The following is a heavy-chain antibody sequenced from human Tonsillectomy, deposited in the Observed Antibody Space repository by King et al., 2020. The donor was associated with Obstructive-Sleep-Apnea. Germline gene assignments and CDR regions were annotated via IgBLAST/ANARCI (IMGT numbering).Heavy chain of an antibody. CDR3: PTVRVVDCSGGSCYAIG. V-gene: IGHV3-15*01. J-gene: IGHJ4*02. CDR1: GFTFSNVW. D-gene: IGHD2-15*01. Sequence: VQLVESGGCLVKPGGSLRLSCAASGFTFSNVWMSWVRQAPGKGLEWVGRIKSKTDGGTTDYAATVKDRFNIQRDDSKKTLYLKMNSLKTEYTAVYYCPTVRVVDCSGGSCYAIGWGQGTLLTVSS. CDR2: IKSKTDGGTT.